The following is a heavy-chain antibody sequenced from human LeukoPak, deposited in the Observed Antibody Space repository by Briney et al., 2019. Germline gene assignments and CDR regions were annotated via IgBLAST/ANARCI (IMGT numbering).Heavy chain of an antibody. CDR3: AKTRAEWELHLSPKAKYYYYYMDV. Sequence: GGSLRLSCAASGFTFSNYGMSWVRQAPGKGLEWVSAISGSGGSTYYADSVKGRFTISRDNSKNTLYLQMNSLRAEDTAVYYCAKTRAEWELHLSPKAKYYYYYMDVWGKGTTVTVSS. CDR2: ISGSGGST. V-gene: IGHV3-23*01. CDR1: GFTFSNYG. J-gene: IGHJ6*03. D-gene: IGHD1-26*01.